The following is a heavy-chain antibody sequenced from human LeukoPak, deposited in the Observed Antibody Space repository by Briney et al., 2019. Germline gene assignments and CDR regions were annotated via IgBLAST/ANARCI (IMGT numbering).Heavy chain of an antibody. J-gene: IGHJ4*02. CDR3: RAITTSIDY. CDR1: GFTFSNAW. D-gene: IGHD3-3*01. CDR2: IKSKTDGGTT. V-gene: IGHV3-15*01. Sequence: EGSLRLSCAASGFTFSNAWMSWVRQAPGKGLEWVGRIKSKTDGGTTDYAAPVKGRFTISRDDSKSTLYLQMNSLETEDTAVYYCRAITTSIDYWGQGTLVTVSS.